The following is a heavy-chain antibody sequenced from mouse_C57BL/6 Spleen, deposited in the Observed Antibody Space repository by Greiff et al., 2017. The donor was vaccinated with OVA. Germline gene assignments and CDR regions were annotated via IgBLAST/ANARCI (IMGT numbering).Heavy chain of an antibody. CDR2: INPYNGGT. V-gene: IGHV1-19*01. CDR3: ATNSNYVVFYAMDY. Sequence: EVQLQQSGPVLVKPGASVKMSCKASGYTFTDYYMNWVKQSHGKSLEWIGVINPYNGGTSYNQKFKGKATLTVDKSSSTAYMELNSLTSEDSAVYYCATNSNYVVFYAMDYWGQGTSVTVSS. J-gene: IGHJ4*01. D-gene: IGHD2-5*01. CDR1: GYTFTDYY.